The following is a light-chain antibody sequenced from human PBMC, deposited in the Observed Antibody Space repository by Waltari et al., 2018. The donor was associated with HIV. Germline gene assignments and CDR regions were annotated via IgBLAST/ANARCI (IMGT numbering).Light chain of an antibody. CDR2: DAS. CDR3: QQRTNWPPYS. V-gene: IGKV3-11*01. Sequence: EIVLTQSPAPLSLSPGERATLPCRASQSVGNYLARYQQKPGQPPGLPISDASNRATGIPARFSCSGSRTDFTLTISSLEPEDFAVYYCQQRTNWPPYSFGQGTKLEIK. J-gene: IGKJ2*03. CDR1: QSVGNY.